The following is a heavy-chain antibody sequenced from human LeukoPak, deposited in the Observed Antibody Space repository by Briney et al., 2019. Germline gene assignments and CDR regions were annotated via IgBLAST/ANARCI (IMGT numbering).Heavy chain of an antibody. J-gene: IGHJ6*02. D-gene: IGHD3-10*01. Sequence: SETLSLTCAVYGGSFSGYYWSWIRQPPGKGLEWIGEINHSGSTNYNPSLKSRVTISVDTSKNQFSLKLSSVTAADTAVYYCARAAVVRGGGMDVWGQGTTVTVSS. CDR1: GGSFSGYY. CDR2: INHSGST. CDR3: ARAAVVRGGGMDV. V-gene: IGHV4-34*01.